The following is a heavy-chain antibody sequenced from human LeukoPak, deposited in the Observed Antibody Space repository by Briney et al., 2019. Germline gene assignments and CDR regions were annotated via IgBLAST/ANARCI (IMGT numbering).Heavy chain of an antibody. J-gene: IGHJ6*02. CDR1: GGSINNYY. V-gene: IGHV4-59*01. Sequence: SETLSLTCTVSGGSINNYYWNWIRQPPGKGLEWIGYISGSIYFSGSTKYDPSLESRVTMSVDTSKNQFSLTLSSVTAADTAVYYCARDSRDYGSGSYWDVWGQGTTVTVSS. CDR3: ARDSRDYGSGSYWDV. CDR2: ISGSIYFSGST. D-gene: IGHD3-10*01.